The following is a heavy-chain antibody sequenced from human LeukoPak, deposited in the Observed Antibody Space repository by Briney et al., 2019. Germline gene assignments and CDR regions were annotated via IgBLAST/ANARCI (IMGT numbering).Heavy chain of an antibody. J-gene: IGHJ3*02. V-gene: IGHV3-15*01. CDR1: GFTFSNAW. D-gene: IGHD1-26*01. CDR3: AKGPWDDPHAFDI. CDR2: IKSKTDGGTT. Sequence: PGGSLRLSCAASGFTFSNAWMSWVRQAPGKGLEWVGRIKSKTDGGTTDYAAPVKGRFTISRDDSKNTLYLQMNSLRAEDTAVFYCAKGPWDDPHAFDIRGQGTMVTVSS.